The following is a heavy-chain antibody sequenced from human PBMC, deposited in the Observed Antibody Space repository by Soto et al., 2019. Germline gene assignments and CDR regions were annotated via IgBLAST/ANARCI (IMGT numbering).Heavy chain of an antibody. CDR3: ARGPIIAAAGNYYYYGMDV. CDR2: INHSGST. Sequence: SETLSLTCAVYGGSFSGYYWSWIRQPPGKGLEWIGEINHSGSTNYNPSLKSRVTISVDTSKNQFSLKLSSVTAADTAVYYCARGPIIAAAGNYYYYGMDVWGQGTTVTVSS. V-gene: IGHV4-34*01. CDR1: GGSFSGYY. J-gene: IGHJ6*02. D-gene: IGHD6-13*01.